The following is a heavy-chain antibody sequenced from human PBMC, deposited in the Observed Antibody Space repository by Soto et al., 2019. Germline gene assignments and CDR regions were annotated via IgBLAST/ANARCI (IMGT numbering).Heavy chain of an antibody. V-gene: IGHV4-59*08. CDR3: ARRYGYSFDY. CDR1: GGSISSYY. D-gene: IGHD1-1*01. J-gene: IGHJ4*02. CDR2: IYYSGST. Sequence: QVQLQESGPGLVKPSETLSLTCTVSGGSISSYYWSWIRQPPGKGLEWIGYIYYSGSTNYNPSLERPVTISVDTSKNQSSLKLSSVTAADTAVYYCARRYGYSFDYWGQGTLVTVSS.